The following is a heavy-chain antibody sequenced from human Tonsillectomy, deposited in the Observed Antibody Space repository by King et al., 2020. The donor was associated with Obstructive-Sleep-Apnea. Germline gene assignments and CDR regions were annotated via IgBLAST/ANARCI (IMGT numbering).Heavy chain of an antibody. V-gene: IGHV1-2*02. D-gene: IGHD3-10*01. CDR1: GYTFTDCY. J-gene: IGHJ4*02. Sequence: QLVQSGAEVKKPGASVKVSCKASGYTFTDCYMHWVRQAPGQGLEWMGWINANSGVTNYAQKFQGRVTMTRDTSISTAHMELSRLRSDDTAVYFCAGDDRATGYGSITMIGGYWGQRTLVTVPS. CDR2: INANSGVT. CDR3: AGDDRATGYGSITMIGGY.